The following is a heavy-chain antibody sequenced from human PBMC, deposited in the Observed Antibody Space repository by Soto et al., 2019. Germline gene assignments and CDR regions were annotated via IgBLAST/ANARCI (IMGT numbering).Heavy chain of an antibody. Sequence: SETPSLTCAVYGGSFSGYYWSWIRQPPGKGLEWIGEINHSGSTNYNPSLKSRVTISVDTSKNQFSLELSSVTAADTAVYYCARGSKGYSYGHFDYWGQGTLVTVSS. D-gene: IGHD5-18*01. CDR2: INHSGST. CDR3: ARGSKGYSYGHFDY. CDR1: GGSFSGYY. J-gene: IGHJ4*02. V-gene: IGHV4-34*01.